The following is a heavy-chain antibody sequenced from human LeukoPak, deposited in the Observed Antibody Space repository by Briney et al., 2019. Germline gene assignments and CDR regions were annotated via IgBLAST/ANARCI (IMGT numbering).Heavy chain of an antibody. CDR2: ISAYNGNR. V-gene: IGHV1-18*01. J-gene: IGHJ4*02. Sequence: ASVTVSCKASVYTISSYGISWVRQAPGQGLEWMGWISAYNGNRDYAQKLQGRVTMTTDTSTSTAYMELRSLRSDDTAVYYCAREGRDGYNRYGNWGQGTLVTVSS. CDR1: VYTISSYG. D-gene: IGHD5-24*01. CDR3: AREGRDGYNRYGN.